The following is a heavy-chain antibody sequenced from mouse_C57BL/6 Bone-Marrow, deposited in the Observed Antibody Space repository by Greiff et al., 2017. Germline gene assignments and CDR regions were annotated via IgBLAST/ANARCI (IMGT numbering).Heavy chain of an antibody. CDR2: LSSGGSYT. V-gene: IGHV5-6*02. Sequence: DVKLQESGGDLVKPGGSLKLSCAASGFTFSSYGMSWVRQTPDKRLEWVATLSSGGSYTYYPDSVKGRFTISRDNAKNTLYLQMSSLKSEDTAMYYCARRGITPFAYWGQGTLVTVSA. CDR1: GFTFSSYG. CDR3: ARRGITPFAY. J-gene: IGHJ3*01. D-gene: IGHD2-4*01.